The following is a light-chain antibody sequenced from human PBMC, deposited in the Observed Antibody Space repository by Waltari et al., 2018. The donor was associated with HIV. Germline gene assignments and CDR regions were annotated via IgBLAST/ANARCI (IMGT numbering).Light chain of an antibody. J-gene: IGLJ1*01. V-gene: IGLV2-8*01. CDR3: SSYAGSNTPYV. CDR2: EVT. CDR1: SGDIARYNY. Sequence: QSALTQPPSASGSPGPSVTITCTGTSGDIARYNYVSWYQQHPGKAPKLVIYEVTKRPSGVPDRFSGSKSGNTASLTVSGLRAEDEADYYGSSYAGSNTPYVFGTGTEVTVL.